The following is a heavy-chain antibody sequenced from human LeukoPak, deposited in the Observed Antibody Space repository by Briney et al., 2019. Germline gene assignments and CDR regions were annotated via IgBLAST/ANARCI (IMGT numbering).Heavy chain of an antibody. CDR1: GFTFSSYA. Sequence: GGSLRLSCAASGFTFSSYAMSWVRQAPGKGLEWVSAISGSGGSTYYADSVKGRFTISRDNSKNTLYLQMNSLRAEDTAVYYCAKGYSYGYGRMDHDCWGQGTLVTVSS. CDR3: AKGYSYGYGRMDHDC. V-gene: IGHV3-23*01. D-gene: IGHD5-18*01. CDR2: ISGSGGST. J-gene: IGHJ4*02.